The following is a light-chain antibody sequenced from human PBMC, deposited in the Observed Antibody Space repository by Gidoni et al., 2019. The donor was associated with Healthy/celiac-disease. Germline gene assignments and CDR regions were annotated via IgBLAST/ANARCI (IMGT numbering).Light chain of an antibody. CDR3: QQYYSLYT. CDR1: QSVLYSSNNKNY. J-gene: IGKJ2*01. CDR2: WAS. Sequence: DIVMTQSPDSLAVSLGERATINCKSSQSVLYSSNNKNYLAWYQQKPGQPPKLLIYWASTREAGVPDRFSGSGSGTDFTLTISSLQAEDVAVYYCQQYYSLYTFXQXTKLEIK. V-gene: IGKV4-1*01.